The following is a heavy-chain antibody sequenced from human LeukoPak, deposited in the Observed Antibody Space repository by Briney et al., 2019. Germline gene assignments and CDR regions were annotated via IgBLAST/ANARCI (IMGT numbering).Heavy chain of an antibody. D-gene: IGHD3-16*01. CDR3: ARDWGDQADAFDI. J-gene: IGHJ3*02. V-gene: IGHV1-2*06. Sequence: GASVKVSCKASGYTLTAYYIYWVRQAPGQGLEWMGRINPNSGGTDYAQNFQGRVTMTRDTSISTAYMELSRLRSDDTAVYYCARDWGDQADAFDIWGQGTMVTVSS. CDR2: INPNSGGT. CDR1: GYTLTAYY.